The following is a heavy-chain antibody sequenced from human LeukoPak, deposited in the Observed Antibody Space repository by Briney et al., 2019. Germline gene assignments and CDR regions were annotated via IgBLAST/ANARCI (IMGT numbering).Heavy chain of an antibody. Sequence: SVKVACKASGSTFSSYAISWVRQAPGQGLEWMGGIIPIFGTANYAQKFQGRVTITTDESTSTAYMELSSLRSEDTAVYYCARDLGRGYCSGGSCYHPRYYYYMDVWGKGTTVTVSS. D-gene: IGHD2-15*01. J-gene: IGHJ6*03. CDR1: GSTFSSYA. CDR3: ARDLGRGYCSGGSCYHPRYYYYMDV. CDR2: IIPIFGTA. V-gene: IGHV1-69*05.